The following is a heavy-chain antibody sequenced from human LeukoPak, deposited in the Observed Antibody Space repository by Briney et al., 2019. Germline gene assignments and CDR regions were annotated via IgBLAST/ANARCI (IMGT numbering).Heavy chain of an antibody. D-gene: IGHD3-3*01. J-gene: IGHJ4*02. CDR1: GYSISSGYY. CDR2: IYHSGST. V-gene: IGHV4-38-2*01. Sequence: KPSETLSLTCAVSGYSISSGYYWGWIRQPPGKGLEWIGSIYHSGSTYYNPSLKSRVTISVDTSKNQFSLKLSSVTAADTAVYYCARSNYDFWSGYYMSRGYYFDYWGQGTLVTVSS. CDR3: ARSNYDFWSGYYMSRGYYFDY.